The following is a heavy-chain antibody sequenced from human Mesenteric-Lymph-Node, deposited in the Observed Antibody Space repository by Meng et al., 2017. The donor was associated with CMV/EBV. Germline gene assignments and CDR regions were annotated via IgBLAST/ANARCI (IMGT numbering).Heavy chain of an antibody. CDR3: ARGEVVVAATPPSY. J-gene: IGHJ4*02. CDR2: INWNGAST. V-gene: IGHV3-20*03. CDR1: RFSFCDYG. Sequence: CRFSFCDYGMRGVRQASGKGLEWVSGINWNGASTSYADSVKGRFTISRDNAKNSLYLQMNSLRAEDTALYYCARGEVVVAATPPSYWGQGTLVTVSS. D-gene: IGHD2-15*01.